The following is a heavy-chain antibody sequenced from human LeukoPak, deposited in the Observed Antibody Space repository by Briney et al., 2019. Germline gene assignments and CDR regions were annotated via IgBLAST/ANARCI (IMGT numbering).Heavy chain of an antibody. CDR1: GGSFSTYY. D-gene: IGHD6-19*01. CDR2: INHSGGT. V-gene: IGHV4-34*01. J-gene: IGHJ4*02. Sequence: SETLSLTCAVYGGSFSTYYWSWIRQPPGKGLEWMGEINHSGGTSYNPSLKSRVTISVDPSKNQFSLKLSSVPVEDTAVYYCARGGGSVAGTAFEYWGQGALVTVSS. CDR3: ARGGGSVAGTAFEY.